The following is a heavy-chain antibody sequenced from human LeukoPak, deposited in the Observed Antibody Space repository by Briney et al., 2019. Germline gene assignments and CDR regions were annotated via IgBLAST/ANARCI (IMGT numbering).Heavy chain of an antibody. D-gene: IGHD2-2*01. CDR2: INPSGGST. J-gene: IGHJ6*02. CDR1: GYTFTSYY. Sequence: SSVTVSCKASGYTFTSYYMHWVRQAPGQGLEWMRIINPSGGSTSYAQKFQGRVTMTRDTSTSTVYMELSSLRSEGTAVYYCARDHPPSNYGMGVWGQGTTVTVSS. CDR3: ARDHPPSNYGMGV. V-gene: IGHV1-46*01.